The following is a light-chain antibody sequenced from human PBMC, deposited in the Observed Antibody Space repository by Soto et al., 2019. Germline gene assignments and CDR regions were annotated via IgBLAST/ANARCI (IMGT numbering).Light chain of an antibody. V-gene: IGLV2-14*01. CDR1: SSDVGSYNY. Sequence: QSALTQPASVSGSPGQSITISCTGTSSDVGSYNYVSWYQQQPGKAPKVMIYDVSNRPSGVSNRFSGSKSGNTASLTISGLQAEDEADYYCSSYTSRSTWVFGGGTKLTVL. J-gene: IGLJ3*02. CDR3: SSYTSRSTWV. CDR2: DVS.